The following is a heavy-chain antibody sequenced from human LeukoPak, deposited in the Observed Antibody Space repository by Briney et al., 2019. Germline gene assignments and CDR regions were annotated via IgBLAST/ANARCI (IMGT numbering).Heavy chain of an antibody. CDR3: ARENYDDYQDH. Sequence: SETLSLTCAASGGPISSGGYSWSWIRQPPGKGLEWIGYIYHSEITYYDPSLKTRVTISMDRSKNQFSLNLSSVTAAGTAVYFCARENYDDYQDHWGQGTLVTVSS. CDR1: GGPISSGGYS. V-gene: IGHV4-30-2*01. D-gene: IGHD4-17*01. J-gene: IGHJ4*02. CDR2: IYHSEIT.